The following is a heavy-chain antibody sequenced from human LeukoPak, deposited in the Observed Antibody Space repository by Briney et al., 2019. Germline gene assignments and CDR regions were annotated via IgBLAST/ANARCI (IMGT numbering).Heavy chain of an antibody. Sequence: GGSLRLSCAASGFTFSTYAMSWVRQDPGKGLEWVSAISGSGGTTYNADSVKGRFTISRDNSKSTLYLQMNSLRAEDTALYYCAKSRSAYPRVDGFDMWGQGTMVTVSS. CDR3: AKSRSAYPRVDGFDM. V-gene: IGHV3-23*01. J-gene: IGHJ3*02. CDR2: ISGSGGTT. CDR1: GFTFSTYA. D-gene: IGHD3-3*01.